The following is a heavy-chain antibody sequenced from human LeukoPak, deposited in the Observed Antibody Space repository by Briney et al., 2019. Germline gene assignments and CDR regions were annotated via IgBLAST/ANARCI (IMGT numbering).Heavy chain of an antibody. CDR1: GFTFSSYS. CDR2: ISSSISYI. CDR3: ARDGLRTYYYDSSGYHFDY. V-gene: IGHV3-21*01. J-gene: IGHJ4*02. Sequence: PGGSLRLSCAASGFTFSSYSMNWVRQAPGKGLEWVSSISSSISYIYYADSVKGRFTISRDNAKNSLYLQMNSLRAEDTAVYYCARDGLRTYYYDSSGYHFDYWGQGTLVTVSS. D-gene: IGHD3-22*01.